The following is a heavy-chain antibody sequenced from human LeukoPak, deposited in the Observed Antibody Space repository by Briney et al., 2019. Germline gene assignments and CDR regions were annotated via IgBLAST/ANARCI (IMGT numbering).Heavy chain of an antibody. CDR3: ARTYMTSARFDP. CDR1: GGSISWGGYY. J-gene: IGHJ5*02. V-gene: IGHV4-31*03. D-gene: IGHD2-21*02. CDR2: IHYSGCT. Sequence: SATLSLTCTVSGGSISWGGYYWSWIRQHPGKGLEWIVFIHYSGCTYYNPSLKCRVTISVDTSTNQFSLKLRYVTAADTAVYYCARTYMTSARFDPWGQGTLVTVPS.